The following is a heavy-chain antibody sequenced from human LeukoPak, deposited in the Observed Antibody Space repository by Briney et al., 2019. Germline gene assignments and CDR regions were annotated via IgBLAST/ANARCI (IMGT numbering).Heavy chain of an antibody. CDR3: ARDHTLLSNWFDP. J-gene: IGHJ5*02. CDR2: IYYSGST. Sequence: SETLSLTCTVSGGSISSGGYYWSWIRQHPGKGLEWIGYIYYSGSTYYNPSLKSRVTISVDTSKNQFSLKLSSVTAADTAVYYCARDHTLLSNWFDPWGQGTLVTVSS. CDR1: GGSISSGGYY. D-gene: IGHD2-2*02. V-gene: IGHV4-31*03.